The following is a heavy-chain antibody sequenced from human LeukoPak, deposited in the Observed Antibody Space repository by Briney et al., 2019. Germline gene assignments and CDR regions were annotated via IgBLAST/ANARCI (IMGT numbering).Heavy chain of an antibody. J-gene: IGHJ6*04. CDR1: GGTFSSYA. D-gene: IGHD5-12*01. CDR2: IIPIFGTA. CDR3: AREGSGYDYYYYGMDV. Sequence: SVKVSCKASGGTFSSYAISWVRQAPGQGLEWMGGIIPIFGTANYAQKFQGRVTITADKSTSTAYMELSSLRSEDTAVYYCAREGSGYDYYYYGMDVWGKGTTVTVPS. V-gene: IGHV1-69*06.